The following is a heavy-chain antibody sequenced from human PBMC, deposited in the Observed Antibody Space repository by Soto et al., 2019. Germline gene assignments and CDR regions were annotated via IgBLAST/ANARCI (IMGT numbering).Heavy chain of an antibody. CDR3: ATDGSYAQHV. D-gene: IGHD2-2*01. J-gene: IGHJ6*02. CDR1: GFTFSSTW. CDR2: IYSDGSIT. Sequence: GGSLRLSCTASGFTFSSTWMHWVRQAPGRGLVWVSHIYSDGSITAYADSVKGRFTISRDNARNMMYLQMNSLRVEDTAVYYCATDGSYAQHVWGQGTTVTVSS. V-gene: IGHV3-74*01.